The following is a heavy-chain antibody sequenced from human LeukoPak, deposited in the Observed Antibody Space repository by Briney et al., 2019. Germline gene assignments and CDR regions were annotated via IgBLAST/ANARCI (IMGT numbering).Heavy chain of an antibody. CDR1: GFTFSSYG. D-gene: IGHD2-2*01. Sequence: PGRSLRLSCAASGFTFSSYGMHWVRQAPGKGLEWVAVISYDGSNKYYADSVKGRFTISRDNSENTLYLQMNSLRAEDTAVYYCAKDDYCSSTSCYPMPQPDYWGQGTLVTVSS. V-gene: IGHV3-30*18. J-gene: IGHJ4*02. CDR3: AKDDYCSSTSCYPMPQPDY. CDR2: ISYDGSNK.